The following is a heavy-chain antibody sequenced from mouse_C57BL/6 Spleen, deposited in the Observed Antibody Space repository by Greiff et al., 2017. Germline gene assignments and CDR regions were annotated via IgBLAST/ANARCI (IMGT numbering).Heavy chain of an antibody. CDR3: ARHDGSSSWFAV. D-gene: IGHD1-1*01. CDR2: ISSGGSDT. J-gene: IGHJ3*01. CDR1: GFTFSSYG. Sequence: EVQVVESGGDLVKPGGSLKLSCAASGFTFSSYGMSWVRQTPDKRLEWVATISSGGSDTYYPDSVKARFTISRDNAKNTLYLLISSLKSEDTAVDYCARHDGSSSWFAVWGPGTLVTVSA. V-gene: IGHV5-6*01.